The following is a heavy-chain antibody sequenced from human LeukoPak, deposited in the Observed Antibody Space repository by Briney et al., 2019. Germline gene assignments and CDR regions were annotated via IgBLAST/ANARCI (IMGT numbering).Heavy chain of an antibody. Sequence: PSETLSLTCTVSGGSISSGDYYWSWIRQPPGKGLEWIGYIYYSGSTYYNPSLKSRVTISVDTSKNQFSLKLSSVTAADTAVYYCARRRYCSSTSCPYWYFDLWGRGTLVTVSS. CDR3: ARRRYCSSTSCPYWYFDL. CDR2: IYYSGST. V-gene: IGHV4-30-4*08. D-gene: IGHD2-2*01. CDR1: GGSISSGDYY. J-gene: IGHJ2*01.